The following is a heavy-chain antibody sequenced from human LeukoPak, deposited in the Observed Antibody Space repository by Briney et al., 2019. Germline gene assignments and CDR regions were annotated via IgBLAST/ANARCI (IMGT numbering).Heavy chain of an antibody. CDR3: ATRYGSGSYHMDV. V-gene: IGHV3-NL1*01. CDR1: GFTFSNYG. Sequence: GGSLTLSCAASGFTFSNYGMHWVRQAPGKGLEWVSVIYTGGGTYYADSVKGRFTISRDNSKNTLYLQMNSLSAEDTAVYYCATRYGSGSYHMDVWGQGATVTVSS. CDR2: IYTGGGT. J-gene: IGHJ6*02. D-gene: IGHD3-10*01.